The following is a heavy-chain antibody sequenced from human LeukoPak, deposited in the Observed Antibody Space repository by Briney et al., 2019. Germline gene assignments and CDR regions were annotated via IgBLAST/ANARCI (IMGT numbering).Heavy chain of an antibody. CDR3: ARGLVDTAMAPNDY. V-gene: IGHV1-2*02. CDR1: GYTFTGYY. J-gene: IGHJ4*02. Sequence: ASVKVSCKASGYTFTGYYMHWVRQAPGQGLEWMGWINPNSGGTNYAQKFQGRVTMTRDTSISTAYMELSRLRSDDTAVYYCARGLVDTAMAPNDYWGQGTLVTVSS. D-gene: IGHD5-18*01. CDR2: INPNSGGT.